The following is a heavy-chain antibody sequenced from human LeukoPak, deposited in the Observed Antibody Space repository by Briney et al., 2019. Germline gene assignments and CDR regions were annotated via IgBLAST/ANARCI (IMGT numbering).Heavy chain of an antibody. V-gene: IGHV1-69*05. D-gene: IGHD6-19*01. Sequence: ASVKVSCKASGGTFSSYAISWVRQAPGQGLELMGGIIPIFGTANYAQKFQGRVTITTDESTSTAYMELSSLRSEDTAVYYCARGKSSGRYYYYYYMDVWGKGTTVTVSS. J-gene: IGHJ6*03. CDR3: ARGKSSGRYYYYYYMDV. CDR2: IIPIFGTA. CDR1: GGTFSSYA.